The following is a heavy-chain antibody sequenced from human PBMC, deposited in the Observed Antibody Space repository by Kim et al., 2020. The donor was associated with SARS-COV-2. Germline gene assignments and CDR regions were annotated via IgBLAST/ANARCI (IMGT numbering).Heavy chain of an antibody. CDR1: GFTFDDYA. D-gene: IGHD3-10*01. V-gene: IGHV3-9*01. Sequence: GGSLRLSCAASGFTFDDYAMHWVRQAPGKGLEWVSGISWNSGSIGYADSVKGRFTISRDNAKNSLYLQMNSLRAEDTALYYCATGTYYYGSGSYPAFDY. CDR2: ISWNSGSI. J-gene: IGHJ4*01. CDR3: ATGTYYYGSGSYPAFDY.